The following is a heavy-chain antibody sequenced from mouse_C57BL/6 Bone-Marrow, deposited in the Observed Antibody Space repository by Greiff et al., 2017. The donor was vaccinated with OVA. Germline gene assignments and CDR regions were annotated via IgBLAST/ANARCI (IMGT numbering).Heavy chain of an antibody. D-gene: IGHD2-1*01. CDR1: GYTFTSYW. Sequence: QVQLQQPGAELVKPGASVKMSCKASGYTFTSYWITWVKQRPGQGLEWIGDIYPGSGSTNYNEKLKSKATLTVDTSSSTAYMQLSSLTSEDSAVYYCARGLIYYGNYVDYWGQGTTLTVSS. J-gene: IGHJ2*01. V-gene: IGHV1-55*01. CDR2: IYPGSGST. CDR3: ARGLIYYGNYVDY.